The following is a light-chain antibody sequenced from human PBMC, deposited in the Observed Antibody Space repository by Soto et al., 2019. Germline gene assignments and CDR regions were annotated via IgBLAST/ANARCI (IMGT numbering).Light chain of an antibody. CDR1: QSVSSY. CDR3: QQRTDRPPWT. Sequence: IGLTQSPGILSLSPGERASLSCRASQSVSSYLAWYHQKPGQAPRLFIFDASQRATGIPARFRGSGSWTDFALSISRLETEYFAVYYCQQRTDRPPWTFGQGTKVDI. J-gene: IGKJ1*01. V-gene: IGKV3-11*01. CDR2: DAS.